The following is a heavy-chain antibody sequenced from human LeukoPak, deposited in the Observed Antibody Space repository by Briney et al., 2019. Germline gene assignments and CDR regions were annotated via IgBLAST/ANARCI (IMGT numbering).Heavy chain of an antibody. CDR3: ARNQDYGGFDF. CDR1: GFTVSSNY. Sequence: GGSLRLSCAASGFTVSSNYMSWVRQAPGKGLEWVSVIYSGGTTYYADSVKGRFTISRDNSKNTLYLQMSSLRAEDTAVYYCARNQDYGGFDFWGQGTLVTVSS. D-gene: IGHD4-23*01. V-gene: IGHV3-53*01. CDR2: IYSGGTT. J-gene: IGHJ4*02.